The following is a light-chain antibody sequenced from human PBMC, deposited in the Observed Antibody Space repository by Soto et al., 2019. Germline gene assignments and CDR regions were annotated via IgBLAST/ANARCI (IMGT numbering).Light chain of an antibody. Sequence: QSVLTQPPSASGTPGQRVTISCSGSSSNIGSNYVSWFQHLPGTAPKVLIYRSHQRPSGVPDRFSGSKSGTSASLAISGLRSEDEADYYCASWDDSLRGYVFGTGTKGTVL. J-gene: IGLJ1*01. CDR1: SSNIGSNY. CDR2: RSH. V-gene: IGLV1-47*01. CDR3: ASWDDSLRGYV.